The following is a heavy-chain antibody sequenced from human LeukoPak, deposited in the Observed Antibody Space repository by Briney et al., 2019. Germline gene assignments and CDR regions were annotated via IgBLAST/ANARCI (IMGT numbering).Heavy chain of an antibody. CDR2: IYYRGST. CDR1: GDSISSYY. CDR3: VRDSGRYSCAFEY. D-gene: IGHD5-18*01. J-gene: IGHJ4*02. Sequence: KPSETLSLTCTVSGDSISSYYWTWVRQPPGKGLEWIGCIYYRGSTNYNPSLKSRVTISVDTSKKQFSPKLTSVTTADTAVYYCVRDSGRYSCAFEYWGQGALVTVSS. V-gene: IGHV4-59*01.